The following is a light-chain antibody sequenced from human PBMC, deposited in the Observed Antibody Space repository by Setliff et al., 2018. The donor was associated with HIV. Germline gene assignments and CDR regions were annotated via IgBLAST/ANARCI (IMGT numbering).Light chain of an antibody. J-gene: IGLJ1*01. CDR2: EVR. V-gene: IGLV2-14*01. CDR3: CSYANTYTSLYV. Sequence: ALAQPAPVSGSPGQSITISCTGTSSDVGGYSYVSWYQQHPGKAPKLIIYEVRNRPSGVSNRFSGSKSGNTASLTISGLRAEDEADYYCCSYANTYTSLYVFGTGTKGTV. CDR1: SSDVGGYSY.